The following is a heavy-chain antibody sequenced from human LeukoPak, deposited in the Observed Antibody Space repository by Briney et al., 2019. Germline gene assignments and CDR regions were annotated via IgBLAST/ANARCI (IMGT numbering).Heavy chain of an antibody. CDR2: ISGGTT. J-gene: IGHJ4*02. CDR3: SRGSGWLSDY. D-gene: IGHD6-19*01. V-gene: IGHV3-49*03. CDR1: GFTFGDYL. Sequence: PGGSLRLSCTASGFTFGDYLMSWFRQAPGKGLEWIGFISGGTTEYAASVKGRFTISRDDSTSIAYLQMNSLTTEDTAVYYCSRGSGWLSDYWGQGTLVTVSS.